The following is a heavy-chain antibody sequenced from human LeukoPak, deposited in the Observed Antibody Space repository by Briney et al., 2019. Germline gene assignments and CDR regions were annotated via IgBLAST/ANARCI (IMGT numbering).Heavy chain of an antibody. J-gene: IGHJ4*02. D-gene: IGHD6-13*01. Sequence: GGSLRLSCAASGFTFSSYAMSWVRQAPGKGLEWVSAISGSGGSTYYADSVKGRFTISRDNSKNTLYLQMNSLRAEDTAVYFCAKDGRSSSTWYFYYWGQGTLVTVSS. V-gene: IGHV3-23*01. CDR2: ISGSGGST. CDR3: AKDGRSSSTWYFYY. CDR1: GFTFSSYA.